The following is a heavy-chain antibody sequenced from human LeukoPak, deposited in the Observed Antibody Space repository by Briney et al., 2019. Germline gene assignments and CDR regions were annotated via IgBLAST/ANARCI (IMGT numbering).Heavy chain of an antibody. CDR2: IRYDGSNK. CDR3: ARLYRGDRIGYFDY. CDR1: GFTFSSYG. V-gene: IGHV3-30*02. J-gene: IGHJ4*02. Sequence: GGSLRLSCAASGFTFSSYGMHWVRQAPGKGLEWVAFIRYDGSNKYYADSVKGRFTISRDNAKNSLYLQMNSLRAEDMALYYCARLYRGDRIGYFDYWGQGTLVTVSS. D-gene: IGHD2-15*01.